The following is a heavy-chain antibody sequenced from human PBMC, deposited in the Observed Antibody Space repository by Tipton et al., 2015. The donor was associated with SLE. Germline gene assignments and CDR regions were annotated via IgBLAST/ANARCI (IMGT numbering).Heavy chain of an antibody. Sequence: TLSLTCIVSGDYISSDAFFWGWIRQPPGKGLEWIGLVYYSGTTSYNPSLRSRVTITGDSSKNQFSLKLNSVTAADTAVYYCARLIRADDFWSRGDEMDVWGQGTTVTVSS. V-gene: IGHV4-39*07. D-gene: IGHD3-3*01. CDR3: ARLIRADDFWSRGDEMDV. CDR1: GDYISSDAFF. CDR2: VYYSGTT. J-gene: IGHJ6*02.